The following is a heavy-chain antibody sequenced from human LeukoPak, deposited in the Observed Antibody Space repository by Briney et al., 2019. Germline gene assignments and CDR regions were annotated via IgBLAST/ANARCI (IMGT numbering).Heavy chain of an antibody. CDR3: ARTDSSGYSFDY. J-gene: IGHJ4*02. V-gene: IGHV1-46*01. CDR1: GYTFTSYY. D-gene: IGHD3-22*01. Sequence: RASVKVSCKASGYTFTSYYMHWVRPAPGQGLEWMGVINPSGGSTSYAQKFQGRVTMTRDTSTSTVYMELSSLRSEDTAVYYCARTDSSGYSFDYWGQGTLVTVSS. CDR2: INPSGGST.